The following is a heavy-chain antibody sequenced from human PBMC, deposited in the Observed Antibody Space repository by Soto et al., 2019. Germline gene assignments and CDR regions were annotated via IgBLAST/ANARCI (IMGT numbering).Heavy chain of an antibody. Sequence: GPGPDPPSETLSLTCTVSGGSISSYYWSWIRQPPGKGLEWIGYIYYSGSTNYNPSLKSRVTISVDTSKNQFSLKLSSVTAADTAVYYCAREDRDAFDIWGQGTMVTVSS. CDR2: IYYSGST. CDR3: AREDRDAFDI. J-gene: IGHJ3*02. V-gene: IGHV4-59*01. CDR1: GGSISSYY.